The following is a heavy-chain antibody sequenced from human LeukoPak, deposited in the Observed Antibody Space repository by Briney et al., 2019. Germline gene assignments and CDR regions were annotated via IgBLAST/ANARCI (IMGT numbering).Heavy chain of an antibody. CDR3: ARKDTAMAPFDY. CDR1: GGSLSSYF. Sequence: SETLSLTCTVSGGSLSSYFWTWIRQPAGKGLEWIGRIYTSGSTNYNPSHKSRVTMSVDTSKNQFSLKLSSVTAADTAVYYCARKDTAMAPFDYWGQGTLVTVSS. CDR2: IYTSGST. J-gene: IGHJ4*02. D-gene: IGHD5-18*01. V-gene: IGHV4-4*07.